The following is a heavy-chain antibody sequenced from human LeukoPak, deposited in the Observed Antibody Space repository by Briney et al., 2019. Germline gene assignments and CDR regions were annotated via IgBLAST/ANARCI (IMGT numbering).Heavy chain of an antibody. D-gene: IGHD1-14*01. V-gene: IGHV4-38-2*02. CDR3: ARHHGSYYYYYIDV. Sequence: SETLSLTCTVSGYSISNGYYWVWIRQPPGKGLEWIGSLYHSDSVYYNTALKSRVSMSVDTSKNQFSLKLSFVTAADTAVYYCARHHGSYYYYYIDVWGSGTTVTVSS. CDR2: LYHSDSV. CDR1: GYSISNGYY. J-gene: IGHJ6*03.